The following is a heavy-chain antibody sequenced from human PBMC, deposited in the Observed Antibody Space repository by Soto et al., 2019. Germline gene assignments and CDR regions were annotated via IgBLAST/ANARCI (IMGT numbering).Heavy chain of an antibody. Sequence: PSETLSLTCTVSGVSISFYYWSWIRQPPGKGLEWIAYIDSSGSTKYNPSLKSRVTISLDTSRNQLSLKLNSVTAADTAVYYCAREGYSSRWNPIDYWGQETQVTVSS. CDR3: AREGYSSRWNPIDY. V-gene: IGHV4-59*01. D-gene: IGHD6-13*01. CDR1: GVSISFYY. CDR2: IDSSGST. J-gene: IGHJ4*02.